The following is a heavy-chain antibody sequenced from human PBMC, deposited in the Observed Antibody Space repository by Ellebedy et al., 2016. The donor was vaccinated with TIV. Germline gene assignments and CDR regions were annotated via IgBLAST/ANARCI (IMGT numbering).Heavy chain of an antibody. Sequence: GESLKISCAASGFTFSSYWMSWDRQAPGKGTEWVANIQQDGSEKYYVASKKGRLTISRDNANNSLSLQMNSLRAADTAVFYYARWTDWYFDLWGLGTLVTVSS. V-gene: IGHV3-7*01. CDR2: IQQDGSEK. D-gene: IGHD3/OR15-3a*01. CDR1: GFTFSSYW. J-gene: IGHJ2*01. CDR3: ARWTDWYFDL.